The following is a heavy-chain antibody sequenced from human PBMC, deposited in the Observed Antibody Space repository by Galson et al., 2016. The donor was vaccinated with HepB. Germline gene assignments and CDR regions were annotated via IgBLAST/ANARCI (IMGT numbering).Heavy chain of an antibody. J-gene: IGHJ4*02. CDR1: KYTFSNYW. CDR3: ARRPTGGNIGLACDG. CDR2: IYPEDSDA. V-gene: IGHV5-51*01. Sequence: QSGAEVKKPGESLKISCKASKYTFSNYWIAWVRQMPGKGLEWMGAIYPEDSDARYSPSFQGQVTFSVDKSINTAYLQWSSLEASDTAMYYCARRPTGGNIGLACDGWGEGTPGTVSS. D-gene: IGHD1-1*01.